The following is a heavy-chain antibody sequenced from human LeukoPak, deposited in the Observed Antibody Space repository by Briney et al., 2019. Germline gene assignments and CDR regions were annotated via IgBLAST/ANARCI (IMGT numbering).Heavy chain of an antibody. D-gene: IGHD5-18*01. J-gene: IGHJ4*02. CDR2: ISGSGGST. V-gene: IGHV3-23*01. Sequence: GGSLRLSCAASGFSFSSYSMNWVRQAPGKGLEWVSDISGSGGSTYYADSVKGRFTISRDNSKNTMYLQMNSLRAEDTAVYYCAKRIQSAMAMGYWVQGTLVTVSS. CDR1: GFSFSSYS. CDR3: AKRIQSAMAMGY.